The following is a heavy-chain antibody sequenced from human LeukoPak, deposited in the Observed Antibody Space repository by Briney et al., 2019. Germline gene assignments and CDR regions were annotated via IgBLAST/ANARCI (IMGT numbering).Heavy chain of an antibody. Sequence: GGSLRLSCAASGFTFSSYGMHWVRQAPGKGLEWVAFIRYDGSNKYYADSVKGRFTISRDNSKNTLYLQMNSLRAEDTAVYYCAKERCSGGSCYSAGEYFDYWGQGTLVTVSS. V-gene: IGHV3-30*02. CDR1: GFTFSSYG. D-gene: IGHD2-15*01. CDR3: AKERCSGGSCYSAGEYFDY. CDR2: IRYDGSNK. J-gene: IGHJ4*02.